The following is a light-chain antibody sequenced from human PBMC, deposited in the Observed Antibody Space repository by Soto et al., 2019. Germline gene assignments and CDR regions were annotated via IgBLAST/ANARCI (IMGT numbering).Light chain of an antibody. Sequence: QSVVTQPPSASGTPGQRVTISCSGSSSNIGSNTVTWYQQFPGTAPKLLIHTNSHRPSGVPDRFSGSKSGTSASLAISGLQSEDEADYYCAAWDDSLNGPVFGGGTQLTVL. CDR1: SSNIGSNT. V-gene: IGLV1-44*01. CDR2: TNS. J-gene: IGLJ3*02. CDR3: AAWDDSLNGPV.